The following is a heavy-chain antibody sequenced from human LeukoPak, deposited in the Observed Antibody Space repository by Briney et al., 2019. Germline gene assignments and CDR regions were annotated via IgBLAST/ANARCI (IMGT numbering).Heavy chain of an antibody. J-gene: IGHJ5*02. Sequence: ARSLRLSCAASGFTFSNYGMQWVRQAPGKGLEWLAVIWYDGSNTNYADSVKGRFTTSRDNSKNTLYMQMNSLRAEDTAVYYCAKGDTTDPFDPWGQGTLVTVSS. CDR3: AKGDTTDPFDP. V-gene: IGHV3-33*06. CDR1: GFTFSNYG. D-gene: IGHD1-14*01. CDR2: IWYDGSNT.